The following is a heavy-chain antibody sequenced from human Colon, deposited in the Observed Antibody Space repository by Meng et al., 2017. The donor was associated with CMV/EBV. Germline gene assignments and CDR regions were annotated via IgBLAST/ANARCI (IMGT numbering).Heavy chain of an antibody. CDR3: VKSSGTFYPAFDY. Sequence: SGFIFSDHYMDWVRQALGQGLEWVGRVRDRGNSYTTEYAASVKGRFTISRDDSKNSLYLQMNSLENEDTAVYYCVKSSGTFYPAFDYWGQGTLVTVSS. V-gene: IGHV3-72*01. CDR1: GFIFSDHY. CDR2: VRDRGNSYTT. J-gene: IGHJ4*02. D-gene: IGHD1-26*01.